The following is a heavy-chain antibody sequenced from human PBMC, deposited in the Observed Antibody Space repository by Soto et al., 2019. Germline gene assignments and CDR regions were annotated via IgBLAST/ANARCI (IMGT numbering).Heavy chain of an antibody. D-gene: IGHD3-3*01. CDR1: GGTFSSYA. CDR2: IIPIFGTA. J-gene: IGHJ4*02. Sequence: VKVSCKASGGTFSSYAISWVRQAPGQGLEWMGGIIPIFGTANYAQKFQGRVTITADESTSTAYMELSSLRSEDTAVYYCARDGNDFWSGYFDYWGQGTLVTVSS. CDR3: ARDGNDFWSGYFDY. V-gene: IGHV1-69*13.